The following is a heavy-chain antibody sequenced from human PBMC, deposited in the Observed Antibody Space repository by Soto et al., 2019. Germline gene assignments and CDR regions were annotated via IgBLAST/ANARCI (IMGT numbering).Heavy chain of an antibody. CDR3: ARDAGAYCGGDCYADY. CDR1: GFTFSSYG. V-gene: IGHV3-33*01. J-gene: IGHJ4*02. D-gene: IGHD2-21*02. CDR2: IWYDGSNK. Sequence: QVQLVESGGGVVQPGRSLRLSCAASGFTFSSYGMHWVRQAPGKGLEWVAVIWYDGSNKYYADSVKGRFTISRDNSKNXLYLQMNSLRAEDTAVYYCARDAGAYCGGDCYADYWGQGTLVTVSS.